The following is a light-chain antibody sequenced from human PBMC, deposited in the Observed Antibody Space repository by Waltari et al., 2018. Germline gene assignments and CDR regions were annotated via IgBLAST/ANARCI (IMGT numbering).Light chain of an antibody. CDR1: QSVSSN. CDR2: GAS. CDR3: QQYNNWPHT. V-gene: IGKV3-15*01. J-gene: IGKJ2*01. Sequence: ELVLTQSPATLPVSPGERATLSCRASQSVSSNLAWYQQKPGQAPRLLIYGASTRATDIPARFSGSGSGTELTLTISSLQSEDFAVYYCQQYNNWPHTFGQGTKLEIK.